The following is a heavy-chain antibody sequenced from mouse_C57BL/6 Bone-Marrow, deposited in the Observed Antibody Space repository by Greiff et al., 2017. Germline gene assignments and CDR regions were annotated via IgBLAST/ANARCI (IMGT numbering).Heavy chain of an antibody. D-gene: IGHD4-1*01. J-gene: IGHJ3*01. Sequence: QVQLQQSGAELARPGASVKMSCKASGYTFTSYTMHWVKQRPGQGLEWIGYIHPSSGYTKYNQKFKDKATLTADKSSSTAYMQLSSLTSEDSAVYYWASRRPNWVGVAYWGQGTLVTVSA. CDR1: GYTFTSYT. V-gene: IGHV1-4*01. CDR3: ASRRPNWVGVAY. CDR2: IHPSSGYT.